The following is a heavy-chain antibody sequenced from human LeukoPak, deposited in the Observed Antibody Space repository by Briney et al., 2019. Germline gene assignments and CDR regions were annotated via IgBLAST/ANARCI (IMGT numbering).Heavy chain of an antibody. V-gene: IGHV3-15*01. J-gene: IGHJ6*02. CDR3: TIDREGGMDV. CDR2: IKSKADGGTT. Sequence: GGSLRLSCAASGFSHAWMSWVRQTPGKGLEWVGRIKSKADGGTTDYVAPVKGRFTISRDDSKNTLYLQMNSLKTEDTAVYYCTIDREGGMDVWGQGTTVTVSS. CDR1: GFSHAW.